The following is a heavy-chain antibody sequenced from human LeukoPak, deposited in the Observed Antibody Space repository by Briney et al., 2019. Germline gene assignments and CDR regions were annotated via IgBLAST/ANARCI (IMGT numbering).Heavy chain of an antibody. CDR2: LSGTGDTT. D-gene: IGHD6-19*01. V-gene: IGHV3-23*01. CDR1: GFFFNSYS. CDR3: VTKEPSTSGWSY. Sequence: GGSLRLSCVASGFFFNSYSMNWVRQAPGKGLEWVSSLSGTGDTTFYADSVKGRFTISRDNSKNTLYLQMNDLRAEDTGVYYCVTKEPSTSGWSYWGQGTLVTVSS. J-gene: IGHJ4*02.